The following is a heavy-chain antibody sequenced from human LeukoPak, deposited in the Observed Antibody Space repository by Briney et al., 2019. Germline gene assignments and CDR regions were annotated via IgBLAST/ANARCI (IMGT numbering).Heavy chain of an antibody. D-gene: IGHD6-6*01. Sequence: PSETLSLTCAVYGGSFSGYYWTWFRQPPGKGLEWIGYIYYSGSTNYNPSLRSRVTISVDTSNNQFSLKLTSVTAADTAVYYCATIAGSSSYWGQGTLVTVSS. CDR3: ATIAGSSSY. CDR2: IYYSGST. J-gene: IGHJ4*02. V-gene: IGHV4-59*08. CDR1: GGSFSGYY.